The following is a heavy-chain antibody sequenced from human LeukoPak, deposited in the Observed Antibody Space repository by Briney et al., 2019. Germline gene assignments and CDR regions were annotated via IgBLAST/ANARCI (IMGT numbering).Heavy chain of an antibody. Sequence: ASVKVSCKASGYTFTSYYMHWVRQAPGQGLEWMGIINPSGGSTSYAQKFQGRVTMTRDMSTSTVYMELSSLRSEDTAVYYCARAGVEGSGTNYYYYMDVWGKGTTVTVSS. J-gene: IGHJ6*03. D-gene: IGHD1-26*01. V-gene: IGHV1-46*01. CDR2: INPSGGST. CDR3: ARAGVEGSGTNYYYYMDV. CDR1: GYTFTSYY.